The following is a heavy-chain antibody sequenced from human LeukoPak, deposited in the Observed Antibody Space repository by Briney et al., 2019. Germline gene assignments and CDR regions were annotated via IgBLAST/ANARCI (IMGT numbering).Heavy chain of an antibody. Sequence: PSETLSLTCTVSGGSISSYYWSWIRQPPGKGLEWIGYIYYSGSTNYNPSLKSRVTISVDTSKNQFSLKLSSVTAADTAVYYCARVKIVVVPAATSYYYYYYMDVWGKGTTVTISS. V-gene: IGHV4-59*01. D-gene: IGHD2-2*01. CDR1: GGSISSYY. CDR2: IYYSGST. CDR3: ARVKIVVVPAATSYYYYYYMDV. J-gene: IGHJ6*03.